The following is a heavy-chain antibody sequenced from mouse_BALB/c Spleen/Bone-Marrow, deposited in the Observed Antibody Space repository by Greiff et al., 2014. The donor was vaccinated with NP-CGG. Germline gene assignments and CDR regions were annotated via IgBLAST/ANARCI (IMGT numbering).Heavy chain of an antibody. CDR1: GYTFTTYY. J-gene: IGHJ2*01. D-gene: IGHD1-1*01. V-gene: IGHV1S56*01. CDR2: IYPGDLNT. Sequence: VQLQQSVPELVKPGASVRISCKVSGYTFTTYYLHWVKQRPGQGLEWIGWIYPGDLNTKYNEQFKATATLTADKSSSTAYMQLSSLTSEDSAVYFCVREDYGSVSFDYWGQGTTLTVSS. CDR3: VREDYGSVSFDY.